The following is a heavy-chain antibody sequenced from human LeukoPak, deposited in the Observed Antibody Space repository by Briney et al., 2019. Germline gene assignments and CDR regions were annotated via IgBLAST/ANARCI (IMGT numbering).Heavy chain of an antibody. CDR1: GFSFNSDW. J-gene: IGHJ4*02. D-gene: IGHD4-11*01. V-gene: IGHV3-7*03. CDR2: IKQDGSEK. CDR3: ASNYGG. Sequence: GGSLRLSCAASGFSFNSDWMYWVRQAPGKGLEWVANIKQDGSEKYYVDSVRGRFTISRDNAKNSLSLQMNSLRAEDTAVYYCASNYGGWGQGTLVTVSS.